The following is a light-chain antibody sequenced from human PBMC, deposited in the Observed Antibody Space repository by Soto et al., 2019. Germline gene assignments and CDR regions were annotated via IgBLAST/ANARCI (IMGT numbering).Light chain of an antibody. CDR3: CSYAGSRV. V-gene: IGLV2-23*01. CDR1: SSDVGSYNL. J-gene: IGLJ3*02. CDR2: EGS. Sequence: QSALTQPASVSGSPGQSITISCTGTSSDVGSYNLVSWYQQHPGKAPKLMIYEGSKRPSGVSNRFSGSKSGNTASLTISGLQAEDEVDYYCCSYAGSRVFGGGTNVTVL.